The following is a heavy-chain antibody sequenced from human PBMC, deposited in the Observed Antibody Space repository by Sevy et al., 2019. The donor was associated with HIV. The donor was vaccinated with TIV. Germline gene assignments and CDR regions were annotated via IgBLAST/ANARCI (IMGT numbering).Heavy chain of an antibody. CDR3: AKISEEYIQTWYPPDY. D-gene: IGHD5-18*01. CDR1: GFSFSSYG. V-gene: IGHV3-30*18. CDR2: ISYHGTKK. Sequence: GGSLRLSCVASGFSFSSYGMHWVRQAPGKGLEWVALISYHGTKKDYGDSVRGRFTVSRENSRNTLYLQMDSLRAEDTAVYYCAKISEEYIQTWYPPDYWGQGTLVTVSS. J-gene: IGHJ4*02.